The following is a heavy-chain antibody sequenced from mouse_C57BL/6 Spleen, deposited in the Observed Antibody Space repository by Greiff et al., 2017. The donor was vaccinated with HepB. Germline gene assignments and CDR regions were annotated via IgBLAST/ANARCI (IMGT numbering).Heavy chain of an antibody. CDR3: ASQGYYGRGPFDV. V-gene: IGHV5-17*01. CDR2: ISSGSSTI. J-gene: IGHJ1*03. Sequence: VQLKESGGGLVKPGGSLKLSCAASGFTFSDYGMHWVRQAPEKGLEWVAYISSGSSTIYYADTVKGRFTISRDNAKNTLFLQMTSLRSEDTAMYYCASQGYYGRGPFDVWGTGTTVTVSS. D-gene: IGHD1-1*01. CDR1: GFTFSDYG.